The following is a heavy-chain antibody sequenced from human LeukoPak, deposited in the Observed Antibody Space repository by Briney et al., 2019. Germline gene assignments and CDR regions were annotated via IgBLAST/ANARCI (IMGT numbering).Heavy chain of an antibody. CDR1: GYTFTGYY. V-gene: IGHV1-2*06. J-gene: IGHJ4*02. CDR3: ARLGSGYEVDY. D-gene: IGHD5-12*01. CDR2: INPNSGGT. Sequence: GASVKVSCKASGYTFTGYYMHWVRQAPGQGPERMGRINPNSGGTNYAQKFQGRVTMTRDTSISTAYMELSRLRSDDTAVYYCARLGSGYEVDYWGQGTLVTVSS.